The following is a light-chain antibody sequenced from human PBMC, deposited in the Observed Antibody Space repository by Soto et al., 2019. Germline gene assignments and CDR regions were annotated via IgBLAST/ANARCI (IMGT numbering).Light chain of an antibody. Sequence: EIVMTQSPVTLSVSPGDRATLSCRASQSVNSHLAWYQQKPGQAPRPLIYGASTRATVVPARFSGSGSGTEFTLTISSLQSEDFAVYYCQQYDNWPLTFGGGTKVEIK. V-gene: IGKV3-15*01. J-gene: IGKJ4*01. CDR2: GAS. CDR1: QSVNSH. CDR3: QQYDNWPLT.